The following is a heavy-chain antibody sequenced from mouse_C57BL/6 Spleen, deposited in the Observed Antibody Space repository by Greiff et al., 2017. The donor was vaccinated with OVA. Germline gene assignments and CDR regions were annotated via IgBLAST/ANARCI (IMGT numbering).Heavy chain of an antibody. CDR2: IRNKANNHAT. CDR3: TGDEGFYYAMDY. Sequence: EVQLQESGGGLVQPGGSMKLSCAASGFTFSDAWMDWVRQSPEKGLEWVAEIRNKANNHATYYAESVKGRFTISRDDSKSSVYLQMNSLRAEDTGIYYCTGDEGFYYAMDYWGQGTSVTVSS. V-gene: IGHV6-6*01. J-gene: IGHJ4*01. CDR1: GFTFSDAW.